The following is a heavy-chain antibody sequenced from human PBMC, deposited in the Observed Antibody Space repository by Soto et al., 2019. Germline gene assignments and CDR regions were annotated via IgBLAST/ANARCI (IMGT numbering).Heavy chain of an antibody. D-gene: IGHD4-17*01. V-gene: IGHV1-18*01. CDR3: ARESMHDYGDYYDN. J-gene: IGHJ4*02. CDR2: ISAYNGNT. CDR1: GYTFPSYG. Sequence: GASVKVSCKASGYTFPSYGTRGVRQAPGQGLEWMGWISAYNGNTNYAQKLQGRVTMTTDTSTSTAYMELRSLRSDDTAVYYCARESMHDYGDYYDNWGQGTLVTVSA.